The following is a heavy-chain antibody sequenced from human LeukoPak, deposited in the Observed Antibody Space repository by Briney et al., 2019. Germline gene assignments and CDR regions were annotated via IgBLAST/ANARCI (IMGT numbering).Heavy chain of an antibody. Sequence: GASVKVSCKASGYTFTGYYMHWVRQAPGQGLEWMGWINPNSGGTNYAQKFQGRVTMTRDTSISTAYMELSRLRSDDTAVYYCARDHVSCGGDCYQPFDYWGQGTLVTVSS. CDR2: INPNSGGT. V-gene: IGHV1-2*02. CDR1: GYTFTGYY. CDR3: ARDHVSCGGDCYQPFDY. J-gene: IGHJ4*02. D-gene: IGHD2-21*02.